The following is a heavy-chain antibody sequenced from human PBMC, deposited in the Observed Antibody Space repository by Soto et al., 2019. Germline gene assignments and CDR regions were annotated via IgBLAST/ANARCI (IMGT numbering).Heavy chain of an antibody. CDR2: IYPGDSEI. CDR3: ARQESSGPDY. D-gene: IGHD3-22*01. CDR1: GYTFSSYW. V-gene: IGHV5-51*01. Sequence: GESLKISCKGSGYTFSSYWIIWVRQMPGKGLEWMGIIYPGDSEISYSPSFQGQVTISADKSVTTAFLQWTRLKASDSAIYYCARQESSGPDYWGQGTLVTVSS. J-gene: IGHJ4*02.